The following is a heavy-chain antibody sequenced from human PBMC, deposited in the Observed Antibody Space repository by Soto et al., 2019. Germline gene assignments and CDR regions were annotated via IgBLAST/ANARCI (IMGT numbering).Heavy chain of an antibody. Sequence: PVGSLRLSCAASGFTVSDYYMSWIRQAPGKGLEWLSYSSNSGTYTRYADSVKGRFSISRDNAKNSLYLQINSLRGEDTATYYCAGAGEHYNVLDYWGKGTPVTVAS. CDR2: SSNSGTYT. J-gene: IGHJ4*02. CDR1: GFTVSDYY. CDR3: AGAGEHYNVLDY. V-gene: IGHV3-11*06. D-gene: IGHD3-10*02.